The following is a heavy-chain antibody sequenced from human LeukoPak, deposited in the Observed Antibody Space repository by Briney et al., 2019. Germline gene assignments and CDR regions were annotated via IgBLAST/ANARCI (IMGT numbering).Heavy chain of an antibody. D-gene: IGHD3-22*01. Sequence: SVKVSCKASGGTFISYAVSWVRQAPGQGLEWMGRIIPILGIANYAQKFQGRVTITADKSTSTAYMELSSLRSEDTAVYYCATAPGSSGYRFDYWGQGTLVTVSS. CDR3: ATAPGSSGYRFDY. J-gene: IGHJ4*02. V-gene: IGHV1-69*04. CDR2: IIPILGIA. CDR1: GGTFISYA.